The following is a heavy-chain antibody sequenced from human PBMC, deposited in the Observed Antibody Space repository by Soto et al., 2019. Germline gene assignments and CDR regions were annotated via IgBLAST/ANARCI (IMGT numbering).Heavy chain of an antibody. CDR3: ARDHNLIAAAVDYYGMDV. CDR2: IWHDGSNK. CDR1: GFTFSSYG. D-gene: IGHD6-13*01. V-gene: IGHV3-33*01. Sequence: QVQLVESGGGVVQPGRSLRLSCAASGFTFSSYGMHWVRQAPGKGLEWVAVIWHDGSNKYYADPVKGRFTISRDNSKIPLELQMNSLRAEDTAVYYCARDHNLIAAAVDYYGMDVWGQGTTVTVSS. J-gene: IGHJ6*02.